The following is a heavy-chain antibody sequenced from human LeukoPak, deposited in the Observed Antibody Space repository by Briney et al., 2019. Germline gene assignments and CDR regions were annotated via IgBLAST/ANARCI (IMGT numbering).Heavy chain of an antibody. CDR3: ARDVTTGAFDI. J-gene: IGHJ3*02. Sequence: GGSLRLSCAASGFTFSSYWMHWVRQAPGKGLVWVSRIDPDGSRTNSADTVKGRFTISRDNTKNTLYLQMNSLRAEDTAVYYCARDVTTGAFDIWGQGTMVTVSS. CDR2: IDPDGSRT. CDR1: GFTFSSYW. D-gene: IGHD1-1*01. V-gene: IGHV3-74*01.